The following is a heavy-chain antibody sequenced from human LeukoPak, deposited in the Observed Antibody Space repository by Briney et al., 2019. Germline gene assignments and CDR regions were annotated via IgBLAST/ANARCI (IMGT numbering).Heavy chain of an antibody. Sequence: SETLSLTCAVSGGSISSGGYSWSWIRQPPGKAMEFIAYIYYTGNTYFNPSLKSRVTISVDTSKNQFSLKLSSVTAADTAVYYCARVLAAAGNNWFDPWGQGTLVTVSS. V-gene: IGHV4-30-4*07. CDR2: IYYTGNT. J-gene: IGHJ5*02. CDR1: GGSISSGGYS. CDR3: ARVLAAAGNNWFDP. D-gene: IGHD6-13*01.